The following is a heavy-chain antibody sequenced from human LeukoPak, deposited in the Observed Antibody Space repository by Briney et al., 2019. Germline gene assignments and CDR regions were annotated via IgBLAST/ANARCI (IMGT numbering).Heavy chain of an antibody. J-gene: IGHJ4*02. CDR2: IRYDGSNE. Sequence: GGSLRLSCAASGLTFTPYGMHWVRQAPGKGLEWVAFIRYDGSNECYADSVKGRFTISRDNSKNTLYLQMNSLRAEDTAVYYCAKDLLITQLTVTAPFDYWGQGTLVTVSS. CDR1: GLTFTPYG. CDR3: AKDLLITQLTVTAPFDY. D-gene: IGHD4-17*01. V-gene: IGHV3-30*02.